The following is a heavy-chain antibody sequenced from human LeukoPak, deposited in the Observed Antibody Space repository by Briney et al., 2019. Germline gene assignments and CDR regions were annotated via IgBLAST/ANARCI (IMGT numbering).Heavy chain of an antibody. CDR2: INPNGGGS. CDR1: GYTFTTYY. Sequence: ASVKVSCKASGYTFTTYYIHWVRQAPGQGLEWMGIINPNGGGSTYAQKLQGRVRMTRDMSTTTFYMEMTTLISEDTAVYYCATSSEFGDNAELEVWGQGTLVTVSS. V-gene: IGHV1-46*04. D-gene: IGHD4-17*01. CDR3: ATSSEFGDNAELEV. J-gene: IGHJ1*01.